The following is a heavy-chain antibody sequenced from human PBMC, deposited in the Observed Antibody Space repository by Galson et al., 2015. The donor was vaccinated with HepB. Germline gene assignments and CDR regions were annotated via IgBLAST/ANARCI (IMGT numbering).Heavy chain of an antibody. Sequence: SLRLSCAASGFTFSDYYMNWIRQAPGKGLEWVSYISGSSSYTNYADSVKGRFTISRDNAKKSLFLQMNSLRAEDTAVYYCAREGAVATTRGSFNIWGQGTMVTVSS. V-gene: IGHV3-11*06. CDR3: AREGAVATTRGSFNI. CDR1: GFTFSDYY. D-gene: IGHD2-15*01. CDR2: ISGSSSYT. J-gene: IGHJ3*02.